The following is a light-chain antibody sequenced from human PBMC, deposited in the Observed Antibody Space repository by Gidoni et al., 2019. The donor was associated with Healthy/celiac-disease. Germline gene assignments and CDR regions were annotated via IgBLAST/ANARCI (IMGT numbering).Light chain of an antibody. Sequence: SYELTQPPSVSVSPGQTARITCSGDALPKQYAYGYQQKPGQAPVLVIYKDSERPSGIPARFSGSSSGTTVTLTISVVQAEDEADYYCQSADSSGTYVVFGGGTKLTVL. CDR3: QSADSSGTYVV. CDR2: KDS. J-gene: IGLJ2*01. V-gene: IGLV3-25*03. CDR1: ALPKQY.